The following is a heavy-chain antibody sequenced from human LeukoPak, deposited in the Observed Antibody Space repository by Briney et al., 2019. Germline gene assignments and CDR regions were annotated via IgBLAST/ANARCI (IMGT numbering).Heavy chain of an antibody. CDR3: ARDLDYSSGWSFDY. CDR1: GGSISSSSYY. J-gene: IGHJ4*02. CDR2: IYYSGST. Sequence: SETLSLTCTVSGGSISSSSYYWGWIRQPPGKGLEWIGSIYYSGSTYYNPSLKSRVTISVDTSKNQFSLKLSSVTAADTAVYYCARDLDYSSGWSFDYWGQGTLVTVSS. D-gene: IGHD6-19*01. V-gene: IGHV4-39*07.